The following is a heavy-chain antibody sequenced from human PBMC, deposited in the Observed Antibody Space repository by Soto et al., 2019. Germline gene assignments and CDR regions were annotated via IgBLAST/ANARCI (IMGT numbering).Heavy chain of an antibody. D-gene: IGHD3-22*01. V-gene: IGHV1-69*13. CDR1: GGTFSSYA. CDR2: IIPIFGTA. Sequence: SVKVSCKASGGTFSSYAISWVRQAPGQGLERMGGIIPIFGTANYAQKFQGRVTITADESTSTAYMELSSLRSEDTAVYYCARGYYYDSSGVTNWFDPWGQGTLVTVSS. J-gene: IGHJ5*02. CDR3: ARGYYYDSSGVTNWFDP.